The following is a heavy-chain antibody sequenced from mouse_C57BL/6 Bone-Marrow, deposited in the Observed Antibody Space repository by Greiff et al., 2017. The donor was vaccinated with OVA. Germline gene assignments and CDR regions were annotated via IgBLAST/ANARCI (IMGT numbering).Heavy chain of an antibody. J-gene: IGHJ4*01. CDR2: INYDGSST. D-gene: IGHD1-1*01. CDR1: GFTFSDYY. CDR3: ARYGSTSYYAMDY. V-gene: IGHV5-16*01. Sequence: EVQLVESEGGLVQPGSSMKLSCTASGFTFSDYYMAWVRQVPEKGLEWVANINYDGSSTYYLDSLKSRFIISRDNAKNILYLQMSSLKSEDTATYYCARYGSTSYYAMDYWGQGTSVTVSS.